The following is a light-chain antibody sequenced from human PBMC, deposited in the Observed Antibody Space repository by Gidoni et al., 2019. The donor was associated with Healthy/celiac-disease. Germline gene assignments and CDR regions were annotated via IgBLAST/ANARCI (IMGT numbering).Light chain of an antibody. J-gene: IGLJ2*01. Sequence: QSALTQPASGSGSPGQSITISCTGTSSDVGGYNYVSWYQQPPGKAPKLMIYEVSNRPSGVSTRFSGSMSGHTASLTISVLQAESEADYYCSSYTSSSTVVFGGGTKLTVL. CDR1: SSDVGGYNY. CDR3: SSYTSSSTVV. V-gene: IGLV2-14*01. CDR2: EVS.